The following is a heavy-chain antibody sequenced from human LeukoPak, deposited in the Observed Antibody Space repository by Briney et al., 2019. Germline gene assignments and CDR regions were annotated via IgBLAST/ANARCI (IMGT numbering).Heavy chain of an antibody. Sequence: GGSLRLSCAASGFTFSSYSMNWVRQAPGKGLEWVSYISSSSSTIYYADSVKGRFTISRDNAKNSLYLQMNSLRAEDTAVYYCARPLSEGFDPWGQGTLVTVSS. CDR1: GFTFSSYS. J-gene: IGHJ5*02. CDR2: ISSSSSTI. CDR3: ARPLSEGFDP. D-gene: IGHD3-16*02. V-gene: IGHV3-48*04.